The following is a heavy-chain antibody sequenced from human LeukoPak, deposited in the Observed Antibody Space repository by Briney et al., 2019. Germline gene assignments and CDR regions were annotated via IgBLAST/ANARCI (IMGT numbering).Heavy chain of an antibody. V-gene: IGHV4-30-2*01. CDR2: IYHSGST. Sequence: SETLSLTCAVSGGSISSGGYSWSWIRQPPGKGLEWIGCIYHSGSTYYNPSLKSRVTISVDRSKNQFSLKLTSVTAADTAVYYCARGHDPLDYWGQGTLVTVSS. J-gene: IGHJ4*02. CDR3: ARGHDPLDY. CDR1: GGSISSGGYS. D-gene: IGHD3-16*01.